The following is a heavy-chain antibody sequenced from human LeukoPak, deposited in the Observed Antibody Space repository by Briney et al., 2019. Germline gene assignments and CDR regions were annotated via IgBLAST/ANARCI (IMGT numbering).Heavy chain of an antibody. J-gene: IGHJ4*02. CDR1: GFTFSSYA. Sequence: TGGSLRLSCAASGFTFSSYAVSWVRQPPGEGLEWVSAISGSGGSTYYAGSVKGRFTISRDNSKNTLYLQMNSLRAEDTAVYYCAKDTGDIVVVPAASIYYFDYWGQGTLVTVSS. V-gene: IGHV3-23*01. CDR3: AKDTGDIVVVPAASIYYFDY. CDR2: ISGSGGST. D-gene: IGHD2-2*01.